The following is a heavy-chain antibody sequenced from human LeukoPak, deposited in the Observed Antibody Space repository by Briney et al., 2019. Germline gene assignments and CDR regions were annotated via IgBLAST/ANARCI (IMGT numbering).Heavy chain of an antibody. Sequence: GGSLRLSCAASGFNFDDYVMTWVRQAPGKGLEWVSGINWNGGSRGYADSVKGRFTISRDNAKNSLYLQMNSLRAEDTAVYYCARGGYCTNGVCWLDYWGQGTLVTVSS. CDR1: GFNFDDYV. V-gene: IGHV3-20*04. CDR3: ARGGYCTNGVCWLDY. D-gene: IGHD2-8*01. J-gene: IGHJ4*02. CDR2: INWNGGSR.